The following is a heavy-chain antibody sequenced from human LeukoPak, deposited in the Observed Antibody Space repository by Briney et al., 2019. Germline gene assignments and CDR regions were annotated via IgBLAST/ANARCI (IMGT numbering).Heavy chain of an antibody. J-gene: IGHJ4*02. CDR2: ISAYNGNT. V-gene: IGHV1-18*01. CDR3: ARDPYGSGSYSMDY. D-gene: IGHD3-10*01. CDR1: GYTFTSYG. Sequence: ASVKVSCKASGYTFTSYGISWVRQAPGQGLEWMGWISAYNGNTNYAQKLQGRVTMTTDTSTSTAYIELRSLRSDDTAVYYCARDPYGSGSYSMDYWGQGTLVTVSS.